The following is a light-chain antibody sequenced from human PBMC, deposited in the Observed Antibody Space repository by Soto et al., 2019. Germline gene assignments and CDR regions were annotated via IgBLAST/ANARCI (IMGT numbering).Light chain of an antibody. CDR2: QDS. V-gene: IGLV3-1*01. CDR3: QAWDSSTRVV. CDR1: KWGDKY. J-gene: IGLJ2*01. Sequence: SYELTQPPSVSVSPGQTASITCSGDKWGDKYACWYQQKPGQSPVLVIYQDSKRTSGIPERFSGSNSGNTATLTISGTQAMYEADYYCQAWDSSTRVVFGGGTKVTVL.